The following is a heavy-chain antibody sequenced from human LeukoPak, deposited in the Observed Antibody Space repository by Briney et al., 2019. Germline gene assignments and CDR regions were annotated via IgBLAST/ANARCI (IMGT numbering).Heavy chain of an antibody. CDR3: ARSSSTSCYAY. Sequence: SETLSLTCAVYGGSFSGYYWSWIRQPPGKGLEWIGEINHSGSTNYNPSLKSRVTISVDTSKNQFPLKLSSVTAAATAVYYCARSSSTSCYAYWGQGTLVTVSS. V-gene: IGHV4-34*01. CDR2: INHSGST. CDR1: GGSFSGYY. D-gene: IGHD2-2*01. J-gene: IGHJ4*02.